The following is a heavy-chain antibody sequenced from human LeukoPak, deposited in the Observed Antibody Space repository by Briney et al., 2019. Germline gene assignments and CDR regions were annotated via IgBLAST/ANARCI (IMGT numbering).Heavy chain of an antibody. CDR2: INHSGIT. CDR1: GYSIRSGHY. Sequence: PSETLSLTCAVSGYSIRSGHYWGWIRQSPGKGLEWIGSINHSGITEYNPSLKSRVTLSVDTSKNQFSLQLRSVTAADRALYYCARSGDYIKEGFDYSGQGTQVTVSS. J-gene: IGHJ4*02. V-gene: IGHV4-38-2*01. CDR3: ARSGDYIKEGFDY. D-gene: IGHD3-22*01.